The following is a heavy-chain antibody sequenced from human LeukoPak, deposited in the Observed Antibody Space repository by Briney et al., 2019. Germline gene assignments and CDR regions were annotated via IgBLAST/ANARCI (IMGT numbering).Heavy chain of an antibody. J-gene: IGHJ4*02. Sequence: GGSLRLSCAVSGFSFSGYAMNWVRQAPGKGLEWVSAISGSGRSTYYADSVKGRFTISRDNSKNTLYLQMNSLRADDTAVYYCAKDPSSGGYVWGQGTLVTVSS. V-gene: IGHV3-23*01. CDR3: AKDPSSGGYV. CDR2: ISGSGRST. D-gene: IGHD1-26*01. CDR1: GFSFSGYA.